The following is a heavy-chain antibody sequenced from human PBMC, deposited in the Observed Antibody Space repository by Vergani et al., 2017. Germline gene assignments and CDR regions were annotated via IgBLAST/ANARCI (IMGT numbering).Heavy chain of an antibody. D-gene: IGHD3-10*01. V-gene: IGHV1-69*13. Sequence: QVQLVQSGAEVKKPGSSVKVSCKASGGTFSSYAISWVRQAPGQGLEWMGRTIPMLGATNYAQKFQGRVTITADESTSTAYMELSSLRSEDTAVYYCARARVDYYGSGSYYKVGHWFDPWGQGTLVTVSS. CDR3: ARARVDYYGSGSYYKVGHWFDP. CDR1: GGTFSSYA. CDR2: TIPMLGAT. J-gene: IGHJ5*02.